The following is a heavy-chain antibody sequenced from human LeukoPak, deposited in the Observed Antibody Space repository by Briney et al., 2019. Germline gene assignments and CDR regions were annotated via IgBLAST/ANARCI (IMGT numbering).Heavy chain of an antibody. Sequence: PGGSLRLSCAASGFTFSSYAMHWVRQAPAKGLEWVAVISYDGSNKYYADSVKGRFTISRDNSKNTLYLQMNSLRAEDTAVYYRAREALITIFGVVIHPYYFDYWGQGTLVTVSS. CDR1: GFTFSSYA. V-gene: IGHV3-30-3*01. J-gene: IGHJ4*02. CDR2: ISYDGSNK. CDR3: AREALITIFGVVIHPYYFDY. D-gene: IGHD3-3*01.